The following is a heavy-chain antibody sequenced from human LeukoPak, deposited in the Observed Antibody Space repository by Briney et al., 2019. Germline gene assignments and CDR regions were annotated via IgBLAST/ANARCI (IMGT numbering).Heavy chain of an antibody. Sequence: QPGGSLRLSCAASGFTFSSYAMSWVRQAPGKGLEWVSAISGSGGSAYYADSVKGRFTISRDNSKNTLYLQMNSLRAEDTAVYYCSTRPGSWTLFDYWGQGTLVTVSS. V-gene: IGHV3-23*01. CDR1: GFTFSSYA. D-gene: IGHD6-13*01. CDR3: STRPGSWTLFDY. CDR2: ISGSGGSA. J-gene: IGHJ4*02.